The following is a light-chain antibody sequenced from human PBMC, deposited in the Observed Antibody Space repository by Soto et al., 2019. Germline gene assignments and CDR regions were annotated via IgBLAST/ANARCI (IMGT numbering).Light chain of an antibody. CDR1: QTVLRSSNNKNH. J-gene: IGKJ5*01. V-gene: IGKV4-1*01. Sequence: DIVMTQSPDSLAVSLGERATINCKSSQTVLRSSNNKNHLAWYQQKPEQPPKMLISWASTRESGVPDRFSGGGSGTDFPLTISSLQAEDVAVYYCQHYYTVPVTFGQGTRLEIK. CDR3: QHYYTVPVT. CDR2: WAS.